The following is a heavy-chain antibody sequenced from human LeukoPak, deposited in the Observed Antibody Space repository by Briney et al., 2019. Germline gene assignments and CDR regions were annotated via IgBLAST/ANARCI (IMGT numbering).Heavy chain of an antibody. CDR2: ISGSGGST. J-gene: IGHJ6*02. Sequence: ETLSLTCTVSGGSISSGGYYWSWIRQPPGKGLEWVSAISGSGGSTYYADSVKGRFTISRDNSKNTLYLQMNSLRAEDTAVYYCAKGSGYAPYYYGMDVWGQGTTVTVSS. CDR1: GGSISSGGYY. V-gene: IGHV3-23*01. CDR3: AKGSGYAPYYYGMDV. D-gene: IGHD5-12*01.